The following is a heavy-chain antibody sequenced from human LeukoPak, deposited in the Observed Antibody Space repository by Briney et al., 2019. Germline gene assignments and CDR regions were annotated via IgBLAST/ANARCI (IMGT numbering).Heavy chain of an antibody. Sequence: SETLSLTCTVPGYPISSGYYWGWIRQPPGKGLEWIGGIYHRGSTYYNPSLKSRVTISVDTSKNQFSLKLNSVTAADTAVYYCARYRNCGSDCYDAFDIWGQGTMVTVSS. CDR3: ARYRNCGSDCYDAFDI. CDR1: GYPISSGYY. V-gene: IGHV4-38-2*02. CDR2: IYHRGST. D-gene: IGHD2-21*02. J-gene: IGHJ3*02.